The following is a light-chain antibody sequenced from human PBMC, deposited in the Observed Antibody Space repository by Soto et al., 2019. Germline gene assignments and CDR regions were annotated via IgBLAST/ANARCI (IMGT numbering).Light chain of an antibody. Sequence: QSALTQPASVSGSPGQSIAISCTGVRTDVADGYDYVSWYQQHPGKAPQLIIYDVSNRPSGVSDRFTGSKSGNTASLTISGLQADDEAEYYCTSYTSSTPFYDCGTGTELTVL. CDR3: TSYTSSTPFYD. CDR1: RTDVADGYDY. J-gene: IGLJ1*01. CDR2: DVS. V-gene: IGLV2-14*03.